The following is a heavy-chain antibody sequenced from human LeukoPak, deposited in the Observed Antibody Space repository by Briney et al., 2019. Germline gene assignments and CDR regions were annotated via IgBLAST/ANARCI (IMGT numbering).Heavy chain of an antibody. D-gene: IGHD5-12*01. V-gene: IGHV1-2*02. Sequence: ASVRVSCKASGYTFTGYYIHWVRQAPGQGLEWMGCINPNSGGTDYAQKFQGRVSMTRDTSISTAYMELSRLRSDDTAVYYCARGRSTGYPYYFEYWGQGTLVTVSS. CDR3: ARGRSTGYPYYFEY. CDR1: GYTFTGYY. J-gene: IGHJ4*02. CDR2: INPNSGGT.